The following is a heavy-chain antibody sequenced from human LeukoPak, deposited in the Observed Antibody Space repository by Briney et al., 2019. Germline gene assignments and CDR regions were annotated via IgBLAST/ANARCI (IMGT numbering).Heavy chain of an antibody. CDR2: ISSSSSYI. Sequence: GGSLRLSCAASGFTFSSYSMNWVRQAPGKGLEWVSSISSSSSYIYYADSVKGRFTISRDNAKNSLYLQMNSLRAEDTAVYYCASESKSSYDSSGYYYRYWGQGTLVTVSS. D-gene: IGHD3-22*01. CDR1: GFTFSSYS. CDR3: ASESKSSYDSSGYYYRY. V-gene: IGHV3-21*01. J-gene: IGHJ4*02.